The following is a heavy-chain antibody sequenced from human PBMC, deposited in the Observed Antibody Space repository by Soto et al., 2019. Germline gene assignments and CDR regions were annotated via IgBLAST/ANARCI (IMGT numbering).Heavy chain of an antibody. J-gene: IGHJ5*02. V-gene: IGHV4-31*03. CDR3: ARDRSTYGGGGTGEVKENWFDP. CDR1: GGSISSGGYY. D-gene: IGHD2-8*01. Sequence: SETLSLTCTVSGGSISSGGYYWSWIRQHPGKGLEWIGYTFYSGATYYNPSLKSRTIISVDTSKNQFSLTLTSLTAADTAVYYCARDRSTYGGGGTGEVKENWFDPWGPGTLVTSPQ. CDR2: TFYSGAT.